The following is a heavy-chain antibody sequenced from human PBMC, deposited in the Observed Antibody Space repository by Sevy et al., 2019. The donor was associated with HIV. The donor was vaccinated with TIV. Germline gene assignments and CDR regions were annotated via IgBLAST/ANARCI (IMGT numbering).Heavy chain of an antibody. D-gene: IGHD2-8*01. V-gene: IGHV3-23*01. CDR3: AREGCTRPHDY. CDR1: GFAFYDYS. CDR2: VSFGCGKI. J-gene: IGHJ4*02. Sequence: GGSLRLSCAASGFAFYDYSMSWIRQAPGKGLEWVATVSFGCGKINYADPVKGRFTISRDNSKNSFYLQMDNLRVEDTALYYCAREGCTRPHDYWGQGTRVTVSS.